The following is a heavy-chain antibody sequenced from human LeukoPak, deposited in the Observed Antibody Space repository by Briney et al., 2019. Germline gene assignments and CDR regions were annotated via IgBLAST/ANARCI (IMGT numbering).Heavy chain of an antibody. V-gene: IGHV1-8*01. CDR2: MNPNSGNT. CDR3: AKPAHDYGDYGAITW. CDR1: GYTFTSFD. D-gene: IGHD4-17*01. J-gene: IGHJ4*02. Sequence: ASVKVSCKASGYTFTSFDINWVRQATGQGLEWMGWMNPNSGNTGYAQKFQGRVTMTRNTSISTAYMELSSLRSEDTAVYYCAKPAHDYGDYGAITWWGQGTLVTVSS.